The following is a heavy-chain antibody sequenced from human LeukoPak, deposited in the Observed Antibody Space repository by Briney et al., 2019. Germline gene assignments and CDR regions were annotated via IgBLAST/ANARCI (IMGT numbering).Heavy chain of an antibody. D-gene: IGHD2-21*01. J-gene: IGHJ4*02. CDR3: ARDVVPRYFDY. CDR1: GGSISSGGYS. Sequence: SQTLSLTCTVSGGSISSGGYSWSWIRQHPGKGLEWIGYIYYSGSTYYNPSLKSRVTISVDTSKNQFSLKLSSVTAADTAVYYCARDVVPRYFDYWGQGTLVTVSS. V-gene: IGHV4-31*03. CDR2: IYYSGST.